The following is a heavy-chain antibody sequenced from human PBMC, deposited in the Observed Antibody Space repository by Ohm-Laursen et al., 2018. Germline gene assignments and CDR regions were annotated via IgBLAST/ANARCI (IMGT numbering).Heavy chain of an antibody. D-gene: IGHD6-13*01. V-gene: IGHV3-74*01. J-gene: IGHJ3*02. CDR3: ARGSSSWYNAFDI. CDR2: IYSDGTST. CDR1: GFTFTNYW. Sequence: SLRLSCAASGFTFTNYWMHWVRQAPGKGLVWVSRIYSDGTSTNYADSVKGRFTISRDNAKNTMYLQMSSLRAEDTAVYYCARGSSSWYNAFDIWGQGTMVTVSS.